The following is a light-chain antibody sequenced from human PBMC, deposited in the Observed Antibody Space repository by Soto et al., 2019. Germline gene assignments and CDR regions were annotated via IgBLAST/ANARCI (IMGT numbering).Light chain of an antibody. CDR1: QSLLHSNGFNH. Sequence: DILMTQSPLSLPVTPGEPASISCRSSQSLLHSNGFNHLDWYLQKPGQSPQLLIYLGSNRASGVPDRFSATGSGTDFTLTISRLQSEDCAVYYCQTYSNWPPWTFGPGTKVDIK. CDR3: QTYSNWPPWT. CDR2: LGS. V-gene: IGKV2-28*01. J-gene: IGKJ1*01.